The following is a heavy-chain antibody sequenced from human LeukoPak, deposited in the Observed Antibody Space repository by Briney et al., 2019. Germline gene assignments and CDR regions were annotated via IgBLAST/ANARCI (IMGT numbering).Heavy chain of an antibody. CDR1: GVTVGTNS. CDR2: IYSGGST. V-gene: IGHV3-53*01. D-gene: IGHD2-21*01. Sequence: PGGSLRLSCAASGVTVGTNSMSWARLSPGKGLEWVSVIYSGGSTYNADSVNGRFTVSSDNSRNTLFLQMNNLRAEDTALYFCASAREYCGSAECYEYFQHWGQGTLVIVSS. CDR3: ASAREYCGSAECYEYFQH. J-gene: IGHJ1*01.